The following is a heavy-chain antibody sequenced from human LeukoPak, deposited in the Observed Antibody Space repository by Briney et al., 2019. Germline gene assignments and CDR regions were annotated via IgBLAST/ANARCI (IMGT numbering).Heavy chain of an antibody. Sequence: KPSETLSLTCTVSGGSISSFYWSWIRQPPGKGLEYIGYISYSETTSYNPSLKSRVTISVDTSKNQCSLKLTSVTAADTAVYYCARDKGLPQAFDIWGQGTMVTASS. J-gene: IGHJ3*02. CDR3: ARDKGLPQAFDI. CDR2: ISYSETT. CDR1: GGSISSFY. V-gene: IGHV4-59*01. D-gene: IGHD5/OR15-5a*01.